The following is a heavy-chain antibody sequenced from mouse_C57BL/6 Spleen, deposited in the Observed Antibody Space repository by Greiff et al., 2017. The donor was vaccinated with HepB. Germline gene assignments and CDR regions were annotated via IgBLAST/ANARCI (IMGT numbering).Heavy chain of an antibody. V-gene: IGHV5-6*01. CDR3: ARHQSSYYYGSSYGAMDY. CDR1: GFTFSSYG. Sequence: EVQLVESGGDLVKPGGSLKLSCAASGFTFSSYGMSWVRQTPDKRLEWVATISSGGSYTYYPDSVKGRFTISRDNAKNTLYLQMSSLKSEDTAMYYCARHQSSYYYGSSYGAMDYWGQGTSVTVSS. D-gene: IGHD1-1*01. CDR2: ISSGGSYT. J-gene: IGHJ4*01.